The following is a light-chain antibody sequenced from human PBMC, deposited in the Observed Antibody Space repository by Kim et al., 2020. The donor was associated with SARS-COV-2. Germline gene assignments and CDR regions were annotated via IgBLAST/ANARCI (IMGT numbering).Light chain of an antibody. J-gene: IGLJ3*02. CDR2: DNY. CDR1: RSNIGNNP. V-gene: IGLV1-51*01. Sequence: QSVLTQPPSVSAAPGHKVTISCSGSRSNIGNNPVSWYQQFPGTAPRLITYDNYKRPSGIPDRFSSSKSGTSATLGITGLRTGDEADYYCATWDSSLSVGVFGGGTKVTVL. CDR3: ATWDSSLSVGV.